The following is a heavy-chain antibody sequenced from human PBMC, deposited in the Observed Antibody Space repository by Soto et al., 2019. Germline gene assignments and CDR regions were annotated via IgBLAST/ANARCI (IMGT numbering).Heavy chain of an antibody. V-gene: IGHV1-18*01. J-gene: IGHJ6*02. CDR2: ISAFHDNT. Sequence: QVQLAQSGAEVKKPGASVKVSCKASGYTFNNFGISWVRQAPGQGLEWMGWISAFHDNTKFAQKFQGRLTMTTDTSTSTAYMELRSLRSDDTAIYYCAREPGYSYGYSNYYGMDVWGQGTTVTVSS. CDR1: GYTFNNFG. CDR3: AREPGYSYGYSNYYGMDV. D-gene: IGHD5-18*01.